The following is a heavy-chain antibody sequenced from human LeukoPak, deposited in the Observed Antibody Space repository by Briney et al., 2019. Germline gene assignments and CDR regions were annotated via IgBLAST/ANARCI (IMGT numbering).Heavy chain of an antibody. CDR1: GGSFSSYY. D-gene: IGHD3-22*01. CDR2: IYHSGST. J-gene: IGHJ3*02. Sequence: SETLSLTCAVSGGSFSSYYWSWLRQPPGKGLEWIGDIYHSGSTNYNPSLKSRGTISVDTSKNQFSLKLSSVTSADTAVDYCARGRGKYLYDSSGHYGSGVAAFDIWGQGTMVTVSS. CDR3: ARGRGKYLYDSSGHYGSGVAAFDI. V-gene: IGHV4-34*01.